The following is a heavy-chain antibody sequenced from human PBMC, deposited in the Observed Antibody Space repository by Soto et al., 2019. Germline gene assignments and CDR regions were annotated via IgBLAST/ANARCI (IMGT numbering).Heavy chain of an antibody. Sequence: QVQLQESGPGRVNPSETLSLTCTVSGGSISSYYWTWIRQPPGKGLEWIGYIFYSGVTSFNPSLKSRVTISLDTSNNQFSLKVNSVTAADTAVYYCAKWGRIATAGPPYYYYYAMDVWGQGTTVTVSS. CDR1: GGSISSYY. V-gene: IGHV4-59*01. D-gene: IGHD6-13*01. J-gene: IGHJ6*02. CDR3: AKWGRIATAGPPYYYYYAMDV. CDR2: IFYSGVT.